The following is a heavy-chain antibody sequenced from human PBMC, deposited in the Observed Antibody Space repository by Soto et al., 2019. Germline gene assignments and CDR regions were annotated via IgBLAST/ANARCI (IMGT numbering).Heavy chain of an antibody. Sequence: QVQLVQSGGEVKKPGASVKVSCKASGYTFTNYGISWVRQAPGQGLEWMGWINVYNGNTKYAQKVQGRVTMTTDTSTSPAYMELRSLRSDDTAVYYCARGVGSGSYYNQYNWFDPWGQGTLVTVSS. CDR2: INVYNGNT. CDR3: ARGVGSGSYYNQYNWFDP. V-gene: IGHV1-18*01. CDR1: GYTFTNYG. J-gene: IGHJ5*02. D-gene: IGHD3-10*01.